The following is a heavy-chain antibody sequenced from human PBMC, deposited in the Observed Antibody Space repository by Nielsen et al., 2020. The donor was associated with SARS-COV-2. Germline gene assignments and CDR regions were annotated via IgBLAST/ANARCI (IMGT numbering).Heavy chain of an antibody. CDR3: ARGRGWTLDY. V-gene: IGHV3-23*01. J-gene: IGHJ4*02. D-gene: IGHD6-19*01. CDR1: GFTFTIYA. CDR2: ISASGGST. Sequence: GESLKISCAASGFTFTIYAMSWVRQAPGQGLEWVSAISASGGSTYYADSVKGRFTSSRDNSKNTLYLQMNSLRAEDTAVYYCARGRGWTLDYWGQGTLVTVSS.